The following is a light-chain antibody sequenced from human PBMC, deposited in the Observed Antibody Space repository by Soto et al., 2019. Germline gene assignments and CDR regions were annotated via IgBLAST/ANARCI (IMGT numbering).Light chain of an antibody. J-gene: IGKJ1*01. CDR1: QSVSNNY. CDR2: GAS. Sequence: EVVLTQYPGTLSLTEGEKGTLSSMASQSVSNNYLAWYQQKPGQAPRLLIYGASNRATGIPDRFSGSGSGTGFTLTITRLEPEDFAVYYCQQYGRSGTFGQGTKVDIK. V-gene: IGKV3-20*01. CDR3: QQYGRSGT.